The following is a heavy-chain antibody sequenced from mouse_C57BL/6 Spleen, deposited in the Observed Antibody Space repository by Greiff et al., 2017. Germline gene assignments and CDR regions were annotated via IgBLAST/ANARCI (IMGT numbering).Heavy chain of an antibody. D-gene: IGHD3-1*01. Sequence: QVQLQQPGAELVKPGASVKMSCKASGYTFTSYWITWVKQRPRQGLEWIGDIYPGSGSTNYNEKFKSKATLTVDTSSSTAYMQLSSLTSEDSAVYYCARSRARDAMDYWGQGTSVTVSS. J-gene: IGHJ4*01. CDR2: IYPGSGST. V-gene: IGHV1-55*01. CDR3: ARSRARDAMDY. CDR1: GYTFTSYW.